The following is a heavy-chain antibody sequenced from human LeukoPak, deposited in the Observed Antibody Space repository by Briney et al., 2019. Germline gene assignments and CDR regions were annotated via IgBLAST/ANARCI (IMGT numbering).Heavy chain of an antibody. CDR3: ARGDRSRGFGELLGFPWFDP. V-gene: IGHV4-59*01. J-gene: IGHJ5*02. CDR2: IYYSGST. CDR1: GGSISSYY. Sequence: SETLSLTCTVSGGSISSYYWSWIRQPPGKGLEWIGYIYYSGSTNYNPSLKSRVTMSVDTSKNQFSLKLSSVTAADTAVYYCARGDRSRGFGELLGFPWFDPWGQGTLVTVSS. D-gene: IGHD3-10*01.